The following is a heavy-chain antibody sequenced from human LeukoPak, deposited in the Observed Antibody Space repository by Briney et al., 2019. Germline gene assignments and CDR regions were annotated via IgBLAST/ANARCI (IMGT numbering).Heavy chain of an antibody. Sequence: GGSLRLSCAASGFTFSSYGMHWVRQAPGKGLEWVAVISYDGSNKYYADSVKGRFTISRDNTKNLLYLQMSSLRAEDTAVYYCATDRGWRTSGYYLYYFEYWGQGTLVTFSS. CDR2: ISYDGSNK. CDR3: ATDRGWRTSGYYLYYFEY. V-gene: IGHV3-30*03. CDR1: GFTFSSYG. D-gene: IGHD3-3*01. J-gene: IGHJ4*02.